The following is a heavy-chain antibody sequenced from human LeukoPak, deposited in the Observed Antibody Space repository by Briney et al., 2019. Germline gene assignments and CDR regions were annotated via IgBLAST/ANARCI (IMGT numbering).Heavy chain of an antibody. V-gene: IGHV1-18*01. Sequence: ASVKVSCKASGYTFTSYDINWVRQATGQGLEWMGWISAYNGNTNYAQKLQGRVTMTTDTSTSTAYMELRSLRSDDTAVYYCARKVVEGAIDYWGQGTLVTVSS. J-gene: IGHJ4*02. CDR2: ISAYNGNT. D-gene: IGHD1-26*01. CDR3: ARKVVEGAIDY. CDR1: GYTFTSYD.